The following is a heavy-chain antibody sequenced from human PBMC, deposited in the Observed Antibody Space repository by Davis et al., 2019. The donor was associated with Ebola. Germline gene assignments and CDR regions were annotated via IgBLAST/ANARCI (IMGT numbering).Heavy chain of an antibody. V-gene: IGHV3-43*01. CDR2: ISWDGGST. J-gene: IGHJ6*02. Sequence: GESLKISCAASGFTVSSNYMSWVRQAPGKGLEWVSLISWDGGSTYYADSVKGRFTISRDNSKNSLYLQMNSLRTEDTALYYCAKDGGYYYGMDVWGQGTTVTVSS. CDR3: AKDGGYYYGMDV. CDR1: GFTVSSNY.